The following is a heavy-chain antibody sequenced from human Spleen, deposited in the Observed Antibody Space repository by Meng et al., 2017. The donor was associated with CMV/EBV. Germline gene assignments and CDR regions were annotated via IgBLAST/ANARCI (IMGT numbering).Heavy chain of an antibody. CDR2: IYYSGST. Sequence: SGGAISSGCYDGSWIRQHPGKGLEWIGYIYYSGSTYYNPSLKSRVTISVDTSKNQFSLKLSSVTAADTAVYYCASGPAAMWVGWFDPWGQGTLVTVSS. V-gene: IGHV4-31*02. J-gene: IGHJ5*02. CDR3: ASGPAAMWVGWFDP. CDR1: GGAISSGCYD. D-gene: IGHD2-2*01.